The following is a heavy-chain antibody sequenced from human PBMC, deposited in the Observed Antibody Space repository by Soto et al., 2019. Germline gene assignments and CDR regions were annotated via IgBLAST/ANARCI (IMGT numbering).Heavy chain of an antibody. J-gene: IGHJ4*02. CDR2: ISFDGNII. D-gene: IGHD3-9*01. CDR3: ARTFDTITYYFDY. V-gene: IGHV3-30-3*01. CDR1: EFRFSSYA. Sequence: PGGSLRLSCAASEFRFSSYAIHWIRQAPGKGLEWVAVISFDGNIIHYAGSVKGRFIISRDNSKNTLYLQMHSLSGEDTAVYYCARTFDTITYYFDYWGQGTLVTVSS.